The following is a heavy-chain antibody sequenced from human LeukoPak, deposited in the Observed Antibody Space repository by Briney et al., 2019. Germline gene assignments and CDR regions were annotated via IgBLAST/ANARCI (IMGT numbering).Heavy chain of an antibody. CDR3: APLEYQLRR. CDR1: GYTFTSYD. CDR2: MNPNSGNT. D-gene: IGHD2-2*01. J-gene: IGHJ4*02. Sequence: ASVMVPCKASGYTFTSYDINWVRQDTGQGLEWMGWMNPNSGNTGYAQKFQGRVTITRNTSISTAYMELTRLRSDDTAVYYCAPLEYQLRRWGQGTLVTVSS. V-gene: IGHV1-8*03.